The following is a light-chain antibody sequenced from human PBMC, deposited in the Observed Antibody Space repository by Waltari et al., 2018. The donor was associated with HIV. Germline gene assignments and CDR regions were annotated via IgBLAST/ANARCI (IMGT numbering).Light chain of an antibody. Sequence: PGTLSLSPGERATLSCRASQSVSSNYLAWYQQKPGQAPRLLIYGASSRPTGIPDRFSGSGSGTDFTLTISRLEPEDFAVYYCQQYGSSPYTFGQGTKLEIK. CDR3: QQYGSSPYT. J-gene: IGKJ2*01. CDR2: GAS. V-gene: IGKV3-20*01. CDR1: QSVSSNY.